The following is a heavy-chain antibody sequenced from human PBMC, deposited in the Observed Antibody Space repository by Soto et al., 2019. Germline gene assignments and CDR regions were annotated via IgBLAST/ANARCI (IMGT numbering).Heavy chain of an antibody. CDR1: GFTGRSDF. V-gene: IGHV3-66*01. Sequence: EVQLVESGGGLVQPGGSLRLSCAASGFTGRSDFMSWVRQAPGKGLEWVSILHRDGNTYYANSVKGRFTISRDNSKNTLYLQMNSLRAEDPSVYYCATRGEWGQGTLVTVSS. J-gene: IGHJ4*02. D-gene: IGHD2-21*01. CDR3: ATRGE. CDR2: LHRDGNT.